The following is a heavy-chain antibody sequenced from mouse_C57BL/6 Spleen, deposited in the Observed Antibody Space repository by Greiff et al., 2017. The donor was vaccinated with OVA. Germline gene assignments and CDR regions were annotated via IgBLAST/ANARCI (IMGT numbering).Heavy chain of an antibody. CDR1: GFSLTSYG. Sequence: VKLQESGPGLVAPSQSLSITCTVSGFSLTSYGVHWVRQPPGKGLEWLVVIWSDGSTTYNSALKSRLSISKDNSKSQVFLKMNSLQTDDTAMYYCASTAQAKGLYAMDYWGQGTSVTVSS. CDR3: ASTAQAKGLYAMDY. V-gene: IGHV2-6*03. CDR2: IWSDGST. J-gene: IGHJ4*01. D-gene: IGHD3-2*02.